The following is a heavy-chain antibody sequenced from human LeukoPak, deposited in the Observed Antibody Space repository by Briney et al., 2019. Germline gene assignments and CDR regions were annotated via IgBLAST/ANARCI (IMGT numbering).Heavy chain of an antibody. D-gene: IGHD3-10*01. Sequence: PSETLSLTCTVSGYSISSGYYWSWIRQPAGKGLEWIGRIYTSGSTNYNPSPKSRVTISVDTSKNQFSLKLSSVTAADTAVYYCARGSDGSGSFNWYFDLWGRGTLVTVSS. V-gene: IGHV4-61*02. CDR2: IYTSGST. J-gene: IGHJ2*01. CDR3: ARGSDGSGSFNWYFDL. CDR1: GYSISSGYY.